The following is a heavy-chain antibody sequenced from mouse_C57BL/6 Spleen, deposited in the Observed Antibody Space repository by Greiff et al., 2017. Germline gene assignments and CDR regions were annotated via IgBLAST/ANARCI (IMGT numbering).Heavy chain of an antibody. CDR3: ARRYYDSNWYFDV. CDR1: GYTFTSYW. V-gene: IGHV1-64*01. Sequence: VKLQQPGAELVKPGASVKLSCKASGYTFTSYWMHWVKQRPGQGLEWIGMIHPNSGSTNYNEKFKSKATLTVDKSSSTAYMQLSSLTSEDSAVYYCARRYYDSNWYFDVWGTGTTVTVSS. D-gene: IGHD2-4*01. CDR2: IHPNSGST. J-gene: IGHJ1*03.